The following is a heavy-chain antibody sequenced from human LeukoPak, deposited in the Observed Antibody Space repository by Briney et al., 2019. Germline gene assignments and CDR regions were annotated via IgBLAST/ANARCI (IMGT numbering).Heavy chain of an antibody. J-gene: IGHJ4*02. D-gene: IGHD6-6*01. V-gene: IGHV1-2*02. CDR1: GYTFTAYY. CDR2: INPNSGVT. CDR3: ARDLGVTVRPFSLFY. Sequence: GASVKVSCKASGYTFTAYYMHGVRQAPGQGPEWMGWINPNSGVTKYAQKFQGRVIMTSDTSISTAYMEFSRQRSDDTAMYYCARDLGVTVRPFSLFYWGQGTLVTVSS.